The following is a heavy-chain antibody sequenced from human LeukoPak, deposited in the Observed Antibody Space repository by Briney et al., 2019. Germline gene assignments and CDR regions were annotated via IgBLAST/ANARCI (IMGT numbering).Heavy chain of an antibody. CDR2: IRYDGSNK. D-gene: IGHD3-10*01. Sequence: PGGSLRLSCAASGFTFSSYGMHWVRQAPGKGLEWVAFIRYDGSNKYYADSVKGRFTISRDNSKSTLYLQMNSMRAEDTAVYYCAKRYYGSGRHSFDYWGQETLVTVSS. CDR3: AKRYYGSGRHSFDY. V-gene: IGHV3-30*02. CDR1: GFTFSSYG. J-gene: IGHJ4*02.